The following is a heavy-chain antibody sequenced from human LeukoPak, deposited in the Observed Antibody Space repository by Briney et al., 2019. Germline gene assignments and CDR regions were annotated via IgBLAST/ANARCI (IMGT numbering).Heavy chain of an antibody. CDR2: ISSNGGST. V-gene: IGHV3-64*01. J-gene: IGHJ4*02. Sequence: GGSLRLSCAASGFTFSSYAMHWVRQAPGKGLEYVSAISSNGGSTYYANSVKGRFTISRDNSKNTLYLQMGSLRAEDMAVYYCARGPQGHPFDYWGQGTLVTVSS. CDR3: ARGPQGHPFDY. CDR1: GFTFSSYA.